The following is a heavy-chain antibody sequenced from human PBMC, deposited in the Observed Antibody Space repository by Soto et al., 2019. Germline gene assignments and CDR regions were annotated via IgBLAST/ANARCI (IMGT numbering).Heavy chain of an antibody. CDR2: IYYSGST. CDR1: GGSISSSSYY. V-gene: IGHV4-39*01. Sequence: QLQLQESGPGLVKPSETLSLTCTVSGGSISSSSYYWGWIRQPPGKGLEWIGSIYYSGSTYYNPSLKSRVTISVDTSKNQFSLKLSSVTAADTAVYYCARTDADYGGIQHYYFDYWGQGTLVTVSS. D-gene: IGHD4-17*01. J-gene: IGHJ4*02. CDR3: ARTDADYGGIQHYYFDY.